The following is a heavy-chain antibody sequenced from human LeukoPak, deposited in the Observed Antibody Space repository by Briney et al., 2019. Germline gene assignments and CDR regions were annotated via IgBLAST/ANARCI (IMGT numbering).Heavy chain of an antibody. J-gene: IGHJ4*02. V-gene: IGHV4-59*08. Sequence: SETLSLTCTVSGGSISSYYWSWIRQPPGKGLEWIGYIYYSGSTNYNPSLKSRVTISINTSKNQFSLKLSSVTAADTAVYYCATVGVYGSGTAVDNWGQGTLVTVSS. CDR1: GGSISSYY. CDR3: ATVGVYGSGTAVDN. D-gene: IGHD3-10*01. CDR2: IYYSGST.